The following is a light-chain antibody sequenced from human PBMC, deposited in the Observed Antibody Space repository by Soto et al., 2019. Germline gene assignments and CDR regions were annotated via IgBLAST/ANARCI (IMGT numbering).Light chain of an antibody. CDR2: QDS. CDR3: QAWDSYVV. CDR1: KLGDKY. Sequence: SYELTQPPSVSVSPGQTASITCSGDKLGDKYACWYQQKPGQSPVLVIYQDSKRPSGIPERFSGSNSRNTATLTISGTQAMDEADYYCQAWDSYVVFGGGTKLTVL. J-gene: IGLJ2*01. V-gene: IGLV3-1*01.